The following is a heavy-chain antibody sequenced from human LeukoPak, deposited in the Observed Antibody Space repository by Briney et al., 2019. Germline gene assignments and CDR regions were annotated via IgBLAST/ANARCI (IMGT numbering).Heavy chain of an antibody. CDR2: IKQDGSAE. CDR3: ATDLFDY. CDR1: GFTISNYW. Sequence: PGRSLRLSCAVSGFTISNYWMSWVRQAPGKGLEWVATIKQDGSAEFYVDSVKGRFTISRESAKNSLYLQMNSLRDDDTAVYYCATDLFDYWGQGTLVTVSS. V-gene: IGHV3-7*04. J-gene: IGHJ4*02.